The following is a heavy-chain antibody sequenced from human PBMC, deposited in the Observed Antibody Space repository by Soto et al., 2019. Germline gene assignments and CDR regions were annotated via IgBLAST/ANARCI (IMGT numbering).Heavy chain of an antibody. CDR3: AKNPYPYGDWYFDL. J-gene: IGHJ2*01. D-gene: IGHD4-17*01. CDR1: GFTFSSYA. Sequence: GGSLRLSCAASGFTFSSYAMSWVRQAPGKGLEWVSAISGSGGSTYYADSVKGRFTISRDNSKNTLYLQMNSLRAEDTAVCYCAKNPYPYGDWYFDLWGRGTLVTVSS. CDR2: ISGSGGST. V-gene: IGHV3-23*01.